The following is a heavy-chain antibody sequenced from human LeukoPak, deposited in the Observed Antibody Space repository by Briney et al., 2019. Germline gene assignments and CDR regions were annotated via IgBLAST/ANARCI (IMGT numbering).Heavy chain of an antibody. D-gene: IGHD3-22*01. Sequence: GGSLRLSCAASGFTFSSYGMSWVRQAPGKGLEWVSVISGSGGSTYYADSVKGRFTVSRDNSKNTLHLQMNSLRAEDTAVYYCAKMYYYDSSGYGMYYYYYFMDVWGKGTTVTISS. V-gene: IGHV3-23*01. CDR2: ISGSGGST. CDR3: AKMYYYDSSGYGMYYYYYFMDV. J-gene: IGHJ6*03. CDR1: GFTFSSYG.